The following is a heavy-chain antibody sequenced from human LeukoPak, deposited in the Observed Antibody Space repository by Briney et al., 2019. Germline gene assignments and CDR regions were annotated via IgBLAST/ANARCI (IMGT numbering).Heavy chain of an antibody. J-gene: IGHJ4*02. Sequence: KPSETLSLTCTVSGGSISSSSYYWGWIRQPPGKGLEWIGSIYYSGSTYYSPSLKSRVAMSVDTSKNQFSLKLSSVTAEDTAVYYCARHGSDSGWYRSHFDYWGQGTLVTVSS. CDR1: GGSISSSSYY. CDR2: IYYSGST. CDR3: ARHGSDSGWYRSHFDY. V-gene: IGHV4-39*01. D-gene: IGHD6-19*01.